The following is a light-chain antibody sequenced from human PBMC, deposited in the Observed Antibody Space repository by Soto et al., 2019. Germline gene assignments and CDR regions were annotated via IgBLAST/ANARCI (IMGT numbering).Light chain of an antibody. CDR2: EVS. V-gene: IGLV2-14*01. CDR3: SSYTGSSTPV. J-gene: IGLJ3*02. Sequence: QSALTQPASVSGSPGQSITISCTGTSSDVGGYNYVSGYQHHPGKAPKLMIYEVSNRPSGVSNRFSGSKSGNTASLTISGLQAEDEADYYCSSYTGSSTPVFGGGTKLTVL. CDR1: SSDVGGYNY.